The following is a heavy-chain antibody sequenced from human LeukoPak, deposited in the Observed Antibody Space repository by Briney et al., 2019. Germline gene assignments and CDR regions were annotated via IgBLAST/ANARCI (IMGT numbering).Heavy chain of an antibody. V-gene: IGHV1-69*13. D-gene: IGHD3-10*01. CDR3: AAGRRLGELFFDY. CDR2: INPIFNIL. J-gene: IGHJ4*02. Sequence: GASVKVSCKASEGTLGGYSIDWVRQAPGQGLDWVGGINPIFNILYYAQNFQGRVTITADESTNTAYLELDSLKHDDTAVYYCAAGRRLGELFFDYWGQGTLVTVSS. CDR1: EGTLGGYS.